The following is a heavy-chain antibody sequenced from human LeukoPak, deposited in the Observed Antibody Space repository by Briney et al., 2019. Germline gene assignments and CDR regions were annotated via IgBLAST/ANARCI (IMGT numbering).Heavy chain of an antibody. D-gene: IGHD2-2*01. CDR1: GGSISSGGYY. V-gene: IGHV4-39*01. Sequence: SETLSLTCTVSGGSISSGGYYWSWIRRHPGKGLEWIGYIYYSGSTYYNPSLKSRVTISVDTSKNQFSLKLSSVTAADTAVYYCARRDIVVVPAAMPGGAFDIWGQGTMVTVSS. J-gene: IGHJ3*02. CDR2: IYYSGST. CDR3: ARRDIVVVPAAMPGGAFDI.